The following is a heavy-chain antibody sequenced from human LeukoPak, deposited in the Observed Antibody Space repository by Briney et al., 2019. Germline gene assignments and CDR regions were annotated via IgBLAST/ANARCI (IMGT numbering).Heavy chain of an antibody. CDR1: GFTFSDYS. Sequence: PGGSLRLSCAASGFTFSDYSMNWVRQAPGKGLEWVSYIGANTAIYYADSVKGRFTISRDNAKNSLSLQMNNLRDDDMAVYYCAREGYYGAFDIWGQGTMVTVSS. CDR3: AREGYYGAFDI. V-gene: IGHV3-48*02. CDR2: IGANTAI. J-gene: IGHJ3*02. D-gene: IGHD3-10*01.